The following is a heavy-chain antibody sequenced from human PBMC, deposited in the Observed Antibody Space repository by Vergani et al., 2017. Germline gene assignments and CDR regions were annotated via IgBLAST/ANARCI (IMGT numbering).Heavy chain of an antibody. D-gene: IGHD2-15*01. CDR3: ASKRGACRAAYCHSYDF. Sequence: QVQLQESGPGLVKPSETLSLTCTVSGDSVISTDYHWGWIRQPPGKGLEWIGSMDYSGSTSYNPSPESRISISFETHKNQFSLGLTSVTAAYTAVYYCASKRGACRAAYCHSYDFWGPGTLVGVSS. V-gene: IGHV4-39*01. CDR2: MDYSGST. CDR1: GDSVISTDYH. J-gene: IGHJ4*02.